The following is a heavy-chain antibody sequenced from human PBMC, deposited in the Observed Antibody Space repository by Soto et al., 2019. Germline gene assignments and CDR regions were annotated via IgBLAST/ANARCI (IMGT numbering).Heavy chain of an antibody. J-gene: IGHJ4*02. CDR2: IYYSGST. V-gene: IGHV4-59*08. D-gene: IGHD7-27*01. CDR3: ARRWGRTFDY. Sequence: SETPSPTLTVSGGSLRSYYWGLIRQPPGKGLEWIGYIYYSGSTNYNPSLKSRVTISVDTSKNQFSLKLSSVTAADTAVYYCARRWGRTFDYWGQGTLVTVSS. CDR1: GGSLRSYY.